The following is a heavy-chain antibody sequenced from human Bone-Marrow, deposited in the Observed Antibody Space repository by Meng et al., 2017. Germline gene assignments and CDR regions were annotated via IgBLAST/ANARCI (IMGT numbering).Heavy chain of an antibody. CDR3: GRDQGRELINH. J-gene: IGHJ4*02. V-gene: IGHV4-4*02. CDR2: VYHRGDT. D-gene: IGHD1-7*01. Sequence: QVQLQESGPGLVKPSGTLSLTCTVSGDSISSDIWLSWVRQPPGKGLEWIGEVYHRGDTNYNPSLKSRVDISVDKSKNQFYLSLFSVTAADTAVYYCGRDQGRELINHWGQGTLVTVSS. CDR1: GDSISSDIW.